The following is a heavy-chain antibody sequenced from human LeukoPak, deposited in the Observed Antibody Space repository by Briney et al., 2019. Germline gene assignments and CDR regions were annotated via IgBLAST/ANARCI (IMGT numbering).Heavy chain of an antibody. CDR1: GFTYSRYW. CDR3: ASQADSAYGDYN. D-gene: IGHD4-17*01. CDR2: IKGDESYT. J-gene: IGHJ4*02. V-gene: IGHV3-74*01. Sequence: PGRSLRLSCAASGFTYSRYWMHWVRQVPGKGLVWVARIKGDESYTFYADSVKGRFTISRDNAKNTLYLQMNSQGAEDTAVYYCASQADSAYGDYNWGQGTLVTVSS.